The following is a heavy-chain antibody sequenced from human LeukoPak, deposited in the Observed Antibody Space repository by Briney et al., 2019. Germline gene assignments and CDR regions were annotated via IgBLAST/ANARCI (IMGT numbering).Heavy chain of an antibody. CDR2: ISGSGGST. J-gene: IGHJ4*02. CDR3: AKEGSTDPRNYFDY. V-gene: IGHV3-23*01. D-gene: IGHD4-17*01. Sequence: PGGSLRLSCAASGFTFSNYAMSWVRQAPGKGLEWVSGISGSGGSTYYADSVKGRFTISRDNSKNRLYLQMNSLRADDTAVYYCAKEGSTDPRNYFDYWGQGTLVTASS. CDR1: GFTFSNYA.